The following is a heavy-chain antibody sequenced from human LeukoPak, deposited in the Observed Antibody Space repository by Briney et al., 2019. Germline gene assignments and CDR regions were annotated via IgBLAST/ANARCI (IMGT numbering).Heavy chain of an antibody. CDR1: GFTFSSYD. D-gene: IGHD3-10*01. CDR2: VGTAGDT. J-gene: IGHJ3*02. V-gene: IGHV3-13*01. CDR3: ARGHFYGSTHAFDI. Sequence: GGSLRLSCAASGFTFSSYDMHWVRQATGKGLEWVSAVGTAGDTYYPGSVKGRFTISRENAKNSLYLQMNSLRAGDTAVYYCARGHFYGSTHAFDIWGQGTMVTVSS.